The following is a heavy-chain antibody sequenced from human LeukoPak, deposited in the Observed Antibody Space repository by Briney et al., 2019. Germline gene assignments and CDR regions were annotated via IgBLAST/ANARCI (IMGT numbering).Heavy chain of an antibody. Sequence: PGGSLRLSCAASGFTFSSYAMSWVRQPPGKGLEWIGEIYHSGSTNYNPSLKSRVTISVDKSKNQFSLKLSSVTAADTAVYYCARVNTAMVTVHFDYWGQGTLVTVSS. V-gene: IGHV4-4*02. CDR3: ARVNTAMVTVHFDY. CDR2: IYHSGST. J-gene: IGHJ4*02. CDR1: GFTFSSYAM. D-gene: IGHD5-18*01.